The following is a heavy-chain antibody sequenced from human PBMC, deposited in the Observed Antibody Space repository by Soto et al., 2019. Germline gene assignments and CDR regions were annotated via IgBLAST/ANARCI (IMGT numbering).Heavy chain of an antibody. V-gene: IGHV4-39*01. CDR2: IYHSGST. J-gene: IGHJ4*02. Sequence: QLQLQESGPGLVNPSETLSLTCTVSGDSISSSNYYWGWIRQPPGRGLEWIGSIYHSGSTYYHPSLNSRVTISVDTSRNQFSLKVSSVTAADTALYYCARLGRAYTAGGFDSWGQGTLVTVSS. CDR1: GDSISSSNYY. D-gene: IGHD2-2*02. CDR3: ARLGRAYTAGGFDS.